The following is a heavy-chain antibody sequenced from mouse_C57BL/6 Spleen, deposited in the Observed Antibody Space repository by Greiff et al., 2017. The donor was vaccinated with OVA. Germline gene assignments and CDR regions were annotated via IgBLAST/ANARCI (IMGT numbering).Heavy chain of an antibody. D-gene: IGHD1-1*01. J-gene: IGHJ2*01. CDR2: INYDGSST. CDR1: GFTFSDYY. V-gene: IGHV5-16*01. Sequence: EVKLMESEGGLVQPGSSMKLSCTASGFTFSDYYMAWVRQVPEKGLEWVANINYDGSSTYYLDSLKSRFIISRDNAKNILYLQMSSLKSEDTATYYCAREGITTDYFDDWGQGTTLTVSS. CDR3: AREGITTDYFDD.